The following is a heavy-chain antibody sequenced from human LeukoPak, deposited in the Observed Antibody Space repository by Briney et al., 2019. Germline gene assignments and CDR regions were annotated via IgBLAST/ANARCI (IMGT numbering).Heavy chain of an antibody. CDR2: IYYSGSA. CDR3: ARGSRGYSYG. CDR1: GASVSSGSYY. V-gene: IGHV4-61*01. Sequence: SETLSLTCTVSGASVSSGSYYWSWIRQPPGKGLEWIGYIYYSGSANYNPSLKSRVTISVDTSKNQFSLKLSSVTAADTAVYYCARGSRGYSYGWGQGTLVTVSS. D-gene: IGHD5-18*01. J-gene: IGHJ4*02.